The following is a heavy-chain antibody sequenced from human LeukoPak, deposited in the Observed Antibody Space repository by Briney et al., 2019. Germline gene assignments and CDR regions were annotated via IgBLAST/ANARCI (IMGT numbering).Heavy chain of an antibody. CDR1: GFTFSSYA. J-gene: IGHJ4*02. D-gene: IGHD5-24*01. Sequence: GGSLRLSCAASGFTFSSYAMSWVRQAPGKGLEWVSAISGSGGTTYADPVKGRFTISRDNAKNTLYLQMNSLRVEDTAIYYCARSGWPYYFDYWGQGTLVSVSS. CDR3: ARSGWPYYFDY. V-gene: IGHV3-23*01. CDR2: ISGSGGT.